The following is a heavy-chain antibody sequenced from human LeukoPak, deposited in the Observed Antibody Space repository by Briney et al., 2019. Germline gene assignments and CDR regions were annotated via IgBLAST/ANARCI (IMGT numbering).Heavy chain of an antibody. V-gene: IGHV4-59*11. CDR2: IYYSGST. CDR3: ARGGTTVTPGLLWFDP. D-gene: IGHD4-17*01. CDR1: GGSISSHC. J-gene: IGHJ5*02. Sequence: SETLSLTCSVSGGSISSHCWSWIRQPPGKGLEWIGYIYYSGSTKYNPSLKSRVTISVDTSKNQFSLKLSSVTAADTAVYYCARGGTTVTPGLLWFDPWGQGTLVTVSS.